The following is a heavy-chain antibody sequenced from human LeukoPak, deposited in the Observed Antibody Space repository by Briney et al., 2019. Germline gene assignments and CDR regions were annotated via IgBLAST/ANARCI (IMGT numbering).Heavy chain of an antibody. CDR3: ARHEYGGHYFDY. V-gene: IGHV4-38-2*02. D-gene: IGHD4-17*01. Sequence: SETLSLTCSVSGYSISSGYYWGWIRQPPGKGLEWIGSIYHSGSTNYNPSLKSRVTISVDTSKNQFSLKLSSVTAADTAVYYCARHEYGGHYFDYWGQGTLVTVSS. J-gene: IGHJ4*02. CDR1: GYSISSGYY. CDR2: IYHSGST.